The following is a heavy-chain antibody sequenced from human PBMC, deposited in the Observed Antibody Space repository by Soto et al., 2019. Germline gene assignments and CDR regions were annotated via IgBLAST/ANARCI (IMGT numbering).Heavy chain of an antibody. J-gene: IGHJ4*02. CDR2: ISPYNGDT. V-gene: IGHV1-18*01. CDR1: GYTFTNYG. CDR3: ARRGSKKWDEDFDF. Sequence: QVQLVQSGAEVKKPGASVKVSCQASGYTFTNYGISWVRQAPGQGLEWAGWISPYNGDTRYAQNVQGRVTLTTDTSTSAAYMELRSLRSDDTALYYCARRGSKKWDEDFDFWGQGTLVTVSS. D-gene: IGHD2-15*01.